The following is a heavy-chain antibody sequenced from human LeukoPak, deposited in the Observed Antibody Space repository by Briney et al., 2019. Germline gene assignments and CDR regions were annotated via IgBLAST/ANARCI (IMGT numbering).Heavy chain of an antibody. Sequence: PSETLSLTCTVSGGSISSSSYYWGWIRQPPGKGLEWIGSIYYSGSTYYNPSLKSRVTISVDTSKNQFSLKLSSVTAADTAVYYCARQGPYYGSGSYRSWFDPWGQGTLVTVSS. CDR1: GGSISSSSYY. CDR3: ARQGPYYGSGSYRSWFDP. CDR2: IYYSGST. D-gene: IGHD3-10*01. V-gene: IGHV4-39*01. J-gene: IGHJ5*02.